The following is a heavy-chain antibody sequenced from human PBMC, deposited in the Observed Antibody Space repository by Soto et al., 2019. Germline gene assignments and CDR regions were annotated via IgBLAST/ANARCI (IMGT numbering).Heavy chain of an antibody. CDR3: ARDRYGDFDY. Sequence: NPSETPSLTFAVYGGSFSGYYWTWIRQPPGKGLEWIGEINHSGSTNCNPSLKSRVTISVDTSKNQFSLKLSSVTAADTAVYYCARDRYGDFDYWGQGTLVTVSS. CDR1: GGSFSGYY. D-gene: IGHD4-17*01. J-gene: IGHJ4*02. V-gene: IGHV4-34*01. CDR2: INHSGST.